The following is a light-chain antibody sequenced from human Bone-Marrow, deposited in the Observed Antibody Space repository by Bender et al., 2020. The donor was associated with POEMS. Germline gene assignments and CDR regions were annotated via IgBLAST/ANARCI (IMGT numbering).Light chain of an antibody. CDR2: SSH. CDR1: SSKTGVND. V-gene: IGLV1-44*01. CDR3: AVWDNSLNGWV. Sequence: QTVLTQPPQPSGTPGQRVTIPCSGGSSKTGVNDGNCNQHLPGTAPKLLIYSSHRRPSEVPDRFSVSRSVTSDSLAISGLQSEDEADYYCAVWDNSLNGWVFGGGTKLTVL. J-gene: IGLJ3*02.